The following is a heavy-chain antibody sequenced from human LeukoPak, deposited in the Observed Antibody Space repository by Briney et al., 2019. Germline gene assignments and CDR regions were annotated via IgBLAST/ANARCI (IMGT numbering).Heavy chain of an antibody. CDR1: GFTFSNYP. Sequence: GGSLRLSCAASGFTFSNYPMNWVRQAPGKGLEWVSYIGSGGSPIYYADSVRGRFSISRDNAKNSLYLQMNSLRAEDTAVYYCAAHIAIAAAAFDYWGQGTLVTVSS. J-gene: IGHJ4*02. CDR2: IGSGGSPI. V-gene: IGHV3-48*04. D-gene: IGHD6-13*01. CDR3: AAHIAIAAAAFDY.